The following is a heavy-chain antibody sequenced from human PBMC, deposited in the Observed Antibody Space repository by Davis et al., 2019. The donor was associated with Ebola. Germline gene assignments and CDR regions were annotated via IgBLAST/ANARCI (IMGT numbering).Heavy chain of an antibody. V-gene: IGHV1-3*04. CDR2: ISTYNGNT. J-gene: IGHJ6*02. D-gene: IGHD3-10*01. CDR1: GYTLSDYS. Sequence: ASVKVSCKASGYTLSDYSLLWVRQAPGQGLEWMGWISTYNGNTYQPQKFRGRFSMTAETSTNTVYMELSSLSSEDTAVYYCAREGGLVRGVVITWTNGMDVWGQGTTVTVSS. CDR3: AREGGLVRGVVITWTNGMDV.